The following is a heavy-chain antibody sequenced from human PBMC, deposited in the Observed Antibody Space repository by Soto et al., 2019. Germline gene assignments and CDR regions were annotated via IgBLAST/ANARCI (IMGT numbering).Heavy chain of an antibody. V-gene: IGHV3-33*01. J-gene: IGHJ4*02. CDR1: GFTFSNYG. D-gene: IGHD3-16*01. Sequence: SGGSLRLSCAASGFTFSNYGFHWVRQAPGKGLEWVAVIWYDGTKTHHADSVKGRFTISRDNSKNTLYLQMNSLRAEDTAVYSCARDLGSFSTLGGSYFHYWGQGIFVTVSS. CDR2: IWYDGTKT. CDR3: ARDLGSFSTLGGSYFHY.